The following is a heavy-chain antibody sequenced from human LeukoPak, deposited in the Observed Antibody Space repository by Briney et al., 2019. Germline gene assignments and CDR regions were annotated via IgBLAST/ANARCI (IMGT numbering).Heavy chain of an antibody. J-gene: IGHJ3*02. D-gene: IGHD5-12*01. CDR1: GFTFSSYG. CDR3: ARGGYDLAAFDI. CDR2: ISYDGSNK. V-gene: IGHV3-30*03. Sequence: GALRLSCAASGFTFSSYGMHWVRHAPDKGLEWVAVISYDGSNKYYADSVKGRFTISRDNSKNTLYLQMNSLRAEDTAVHYCARGGYDLAAFDIWGQGTMVTVSS.